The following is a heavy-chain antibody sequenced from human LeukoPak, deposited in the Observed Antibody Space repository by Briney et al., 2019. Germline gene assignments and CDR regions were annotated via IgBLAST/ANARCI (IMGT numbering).Heavy chain of an antibody. D-gene: IGHD5-18*01. J-gene: IGHJ4*02. CDR2: IKKSGSET. V-gene: IGHV3-7*01. CDR1: GFPFSPDW. CDR3: ASLDTAAIRTGGY. Sequence: PGGSLRLSCAASGFPFSPDWMSWVRQAPGKGLEWVAMIKKSGSETHYVDSVKGRFTISRDSARNSLYPQMSSLKADDTAVYYCASLDTAAIRTGGYWGQGTLVTVSS.